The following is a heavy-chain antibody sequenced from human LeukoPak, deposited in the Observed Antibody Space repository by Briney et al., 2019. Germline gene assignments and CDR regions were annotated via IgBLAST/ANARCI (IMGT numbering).Heavy chain of an antibody. Sequence: GGSLRLSCAASGFTFSDYYMSWIRQAPGKGLEWVSYISSSGSTIYYADSVKGRFTISRDNSKNTLYLQMNSLRAEDTAVYYCAKDLQGYSSGWDWGQGTLVTVSS. CDR2: ISSSGSTI. CDR3: AKDLQGYSSGWD. V-gene: IGHV3-11*01. D-gene: IGHD6-19*01. CDR1: GFTFSDYY. J-gene: IGHJ4*02.